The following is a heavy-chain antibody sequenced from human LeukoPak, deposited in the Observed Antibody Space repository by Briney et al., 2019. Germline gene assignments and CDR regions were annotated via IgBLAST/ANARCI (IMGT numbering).Heavy chain of an antibody. J-gene: IGHJ3*02. CDR3: AKDGAGITGTDFLPDAFDI. Sequence: GGSLRLSCAASGFTFSSCAMHWVRQAPGKGLEWVAVISYDGSNKYYADSVKGRFTISRDNSKNTLYLQMNSLRAEDTAVYYCAKDGAGITGTDFLPDAFDIWGQGTMVTVSS. D-gene: IGHD1-7*01. CDR1: GFTFSSCA. CDR2: ISYDGSNK. V-gene: IGHV3-30-3*01.